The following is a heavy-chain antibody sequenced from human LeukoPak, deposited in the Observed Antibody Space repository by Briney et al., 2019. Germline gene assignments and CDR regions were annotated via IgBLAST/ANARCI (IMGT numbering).Heavy chain of an antibody. D-gene: IGHD1-1*01. CDR1: GFTFSSYG. V-gene: IGHV3-30*02. Sequence: GGSLRLSCAASGFTFSSYGMHWVRQAPGKGLEWVAFIRYDGSNKYYADSVKGRFTISRDNSKNTLYLQMNSLRAEDTAVYYCAKDGSQKLERRPRFYFDYWGEGPLVTASS. J-gene: IGHJ4*02. CDR3: AKDGSQKLERRPRFYFDY. CDR2: IRYDGSNK.